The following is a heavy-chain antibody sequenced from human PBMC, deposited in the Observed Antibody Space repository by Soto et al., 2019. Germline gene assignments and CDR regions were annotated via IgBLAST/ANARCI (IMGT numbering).Heavy chain of an antibody. CDR3: ARGYSGYDRDSWYRSYYYYGMDV. J-gene: IGHJ6*02. Sequence: SETLSLTCAVYGGSFSGYYWSWIRQPPGKGLEWIGEINHSGSTNYNPSLKSRVTISVDTSKNQFSLKLSSVTAADTAVYYCARGYSGYDRDSWYRSYYYYGMDVWGQGTTVTVSS. CDR2: INHSGST. D-gene: IGHD5-12*01. CDR1: GGSFSGYY. V-gene: IGHV4-34*01.